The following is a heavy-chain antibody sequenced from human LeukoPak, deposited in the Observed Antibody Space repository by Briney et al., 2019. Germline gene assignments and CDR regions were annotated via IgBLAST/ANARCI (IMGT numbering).Heavy chain of an antibody. CDR3: ARHVSRYYDSSGYQMARYYYYYYYMDV. V-gene: IGHV4-4*09. CDR1: GGSISSYY. D-gene: IGHD3-22*01. Sequence: SETLSLTCTVSGGSISSYYWSWIRQPPGKGLEWIGYIYTSGSTNYNPSLKSRVTISVDTSKNQFSLKLSSVTAADTAVYYCARHVSRYYDSSGYQMARYYYYYYYMDVWGKGTTVTVSS. J-gene: IGHJ6*03. CDR2: IYTSGST.